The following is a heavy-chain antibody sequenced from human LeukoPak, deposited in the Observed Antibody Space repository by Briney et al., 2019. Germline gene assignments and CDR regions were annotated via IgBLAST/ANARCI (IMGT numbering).Heavy chain of an antibody. J-gene: IGHJ5*02. D-gene: IGHD5-12*01. Sequence: GGSLRLSCAASGFTFSSYWMHWVRQAPGKGLVWVSRINSDGSSTSYADSVKGRFTISRDNAKNTLYLQMNSLRAEDTAVYYCAGVVRYSGYGFDPWGQGTLVTVSS. V-gene: IGHV3-74*01. CDR3: AGVVRYSGYGFDP. CDR2: INSDGSST. CDR1: GFTFSSYW.